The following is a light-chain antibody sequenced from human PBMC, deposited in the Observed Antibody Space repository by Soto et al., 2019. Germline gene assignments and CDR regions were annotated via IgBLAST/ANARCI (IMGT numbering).Light chain of an antibody. CDR1: QDIRNY. J-gene: IGKJ3*01. V-gene: IGKV1-33*01. CDR2: DAS. CDR3: QQYDDLPFT. Sequence: DIQMTQSPSSLSASVGDRVTITCQASQDIRNYLNWYQLKPGKAPKLLIYDASNLETGVPSRFSGSGCRSDFTFTITSLQPEDIATYYYQQYDDLPFTFGPGTKVDIK.